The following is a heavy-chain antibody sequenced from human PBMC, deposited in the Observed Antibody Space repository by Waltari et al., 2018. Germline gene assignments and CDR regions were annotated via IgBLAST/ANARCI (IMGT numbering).Heavy chain of an antibody. J-gene: IGHJ4*02. D-gene: IGHD3-10*01. CDR2: IYYSGST. V-gene: IGHV4-39*01. CDR3: ASEGLNGSGVATYY. Sequence: QLQLQESGPGLVKPSETLSLTCTVSGGSISSSSYYWGWLRRPPGKGLEWIGSIYYSGSTYYNPSLKSRVTISVDTSKNQFSLKLSSVTAADTAVYYCASEGLNGSGVATYYWGQGTLVTVSS. CDR1: GGSISSSSYY.